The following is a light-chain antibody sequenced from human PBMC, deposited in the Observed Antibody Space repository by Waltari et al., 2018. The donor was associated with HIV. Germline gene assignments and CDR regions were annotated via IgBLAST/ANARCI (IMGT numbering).Light chain of an antibody. V-gene: IGLV2-14*01. CDR1: SSDVGAYKF. J-gene: IGLJ1*01. CDR2: EVS. CDR3: TSYTTSITYV. Sequence: QSALTQPASVSGSPGQSITISCTGTSSDVGAYKFVSWYQQHQGKAPKLIIYEVSNRPSGVSNRFSASKSGNTASLTISGLQAEDEADYYCTSYTTSITYVFGTGTKVTVL.